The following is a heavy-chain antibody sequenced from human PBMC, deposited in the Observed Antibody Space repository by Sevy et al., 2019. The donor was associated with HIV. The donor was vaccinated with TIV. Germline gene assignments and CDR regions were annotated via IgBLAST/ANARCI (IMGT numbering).Heavy chain of an antibody. CDR2: INHSGST. J-gene: IGHJ5*02. D-gene: IGHD2-2*01. V-gene: IGHV4-34*01. CDR1: GGSFSGYY. Sequence: AENLSLTCAVYGGSFSGYYWNWIRQSPGKGLERIGEINHSGSTHYNPSLKSRVTISVDTSKNQFSLRLNSVTAADTAVYYWARAPAVVVVPRAPSWFDPWGQGTLVSVSS. CDR3: ARAPAVVVVPRAPSWFDP.